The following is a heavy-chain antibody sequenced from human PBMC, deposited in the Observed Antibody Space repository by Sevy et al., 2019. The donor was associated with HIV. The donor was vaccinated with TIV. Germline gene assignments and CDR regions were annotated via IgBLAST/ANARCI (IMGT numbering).Heavy chain of an antibody. V-gene: IGHV6-1*01. CDR3: ARDLGSSLNWFDP. J-gene: IGHJ5*02. Sequence: QSQTLSLTCAISGNSVSSNSATWNWIRQSPSRGLEWLGMTYYRSKWYNDYAVSVKSRITINPDTSKNQFSLQLNSVTPEDTAVYYCARDLGSSLNWFDPWGQGTLVTVSS. CDR2: TYYRSKWYN. CDR1: GNSVSSNSAT. D-gene: IGHD6-13*01.